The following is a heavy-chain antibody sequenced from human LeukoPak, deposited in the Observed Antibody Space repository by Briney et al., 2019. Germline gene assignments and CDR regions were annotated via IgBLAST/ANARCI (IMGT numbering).Heavy chain of an antibody. Sequence: ASVKVSCKASGYTFTSYGISWVRQAPGQGLEWMGWISAYNGNTNYAQKLQGRVTMTTDTSTSTACMELRSLRSDDTAVYYCARTVEMATILLDYWGQGTLVTVSS. V-gene: IGHV1-18*01. D-gene: IGHD5-24*01. CDR1: GYTFTSYG. CDR2: ISAYNGNT. CDR3: ARTVEMATILLDY. J-gene: IGHJ4*02.